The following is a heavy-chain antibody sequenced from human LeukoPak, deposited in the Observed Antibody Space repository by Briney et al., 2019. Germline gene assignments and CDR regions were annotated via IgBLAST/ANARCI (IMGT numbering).Heavy chain of an antibody. Sequence: ASVKVSCKASRYTFTGYYMHWVRQAPGQELEWMGWLSPNSGDTKFAQKFQGRVTMTRDTSISTAYMELSRLRSDDTAVYYCARATDISSWYLAYWGQGTLVTVSS. V-gene: IGHV1-2*02. D-gene: IGHD6-13*01. CDR3: ARATDISSWYLAY. CDR2: LSPNSGDT. J-gene: IGHJ4*02. CDR1: RYTFTGYY.